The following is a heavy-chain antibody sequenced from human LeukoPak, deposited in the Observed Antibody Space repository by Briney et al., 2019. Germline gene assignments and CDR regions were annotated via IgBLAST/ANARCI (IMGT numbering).Heavy chain of an antibody. J-gene: IGHJ3*02. V-gene: IGHV3-33*01. D-gene: IGHD1-20*01. CDR2: IWYDGSNK. CDR1: GFTFSSYG. CDR3: ARYNWNDANAFDI. Sequence: GGSLRLSCAASGFTFSSYGMHWVRQAPGKGLEWVAVIWYDGSNKFYADSAKGRFTISRDNSKNTLYLQMNSLRAEDTAVYYCARYNWNDANAFDIWGQGTMVTVSS.